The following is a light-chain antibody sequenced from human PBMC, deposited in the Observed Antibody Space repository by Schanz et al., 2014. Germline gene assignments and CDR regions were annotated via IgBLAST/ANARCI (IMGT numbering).Light chain of an antibody. Sequence: EIVMTQSPATLSVSPGERATLSCGASQNVKSTYLAWYQQKPGLAPRLLIFDTSTRATGIPDRFSGSGSGTDFTLTISGLEPEDFAVYYCQQHDSSLVTFGGGTKVESK. J-gene: IGKJ4*01. CDR2: DTS. CDR1: QNVKSTY. CDR3: QQHDSSLVT. V-gene: IGKV3D-20*01.